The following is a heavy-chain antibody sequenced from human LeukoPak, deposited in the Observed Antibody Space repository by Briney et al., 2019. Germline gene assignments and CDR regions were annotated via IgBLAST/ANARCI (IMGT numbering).Heavy chain of an antibody. CDR3: AKDLATYYYGSGSPNWFDP. V-gene: IGHV3-23*01. J-gene: IGHJ5*02. CDR2: ISGSGGST. Sequence: GGSLRLSCAASGFTFSSYAMSWVRQAPGKGLEWLSAISGSGGSTYYADSVKGRFTISRDNSKNTLYLQMNSLRAEDTAVYYCAKDLATYYYGSGSPNWFDPWGQGTLVTVSS. D-gene: IGHD3-10*01. CDR1: GFTFSSYA.